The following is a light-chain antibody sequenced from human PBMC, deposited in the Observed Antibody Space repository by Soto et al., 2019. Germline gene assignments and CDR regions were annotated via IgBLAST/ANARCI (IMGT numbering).Light chain of an antibody. CDR3: QQYGTSEII. Sequence: EIVLTQSPGPLSLSPGERATLSCRSSQTLSNSFIAWYQQKPGQAPRLIIYDTSSRATGVPDRYSASGSGTDFTLTISRLEPEDFAVFFCQQYGTSEIIFGQGTRLEIK. J-gene: IGKJ5*01. CDR2: DTS. CDR1: QTLSNSF. V-gene: IGKV3-20*01.